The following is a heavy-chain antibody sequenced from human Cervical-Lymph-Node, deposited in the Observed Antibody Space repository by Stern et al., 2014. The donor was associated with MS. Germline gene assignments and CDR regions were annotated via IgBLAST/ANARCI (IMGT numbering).Heavy chain of an antibody. V-gene: IGHV1-69*01. D-gene: IGHD1-1*01. CDR1: GDTFINFA. J-gene: IGHJ6*02. CDR2: IIPILGTI. CDR3: ARDNDDNGMDV. Sequence: QMQLVQSGAEVKKPGSSVRVSCTASGDTFINFAFSWVRQAPGQGLEWMGGIIPILGTINYAQKVQGRVTITADESATTVYMEVNSLRSDDTAVYYCARDNDDNGMDVWGQGTTVTVSS.